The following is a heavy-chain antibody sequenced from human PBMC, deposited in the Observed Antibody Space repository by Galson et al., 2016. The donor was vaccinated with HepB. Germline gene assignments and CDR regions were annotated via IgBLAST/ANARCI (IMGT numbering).Heavy chain of an antibody. CDR2: INEDGSIT. D-gene: IGHD6-19*01. Sequence: SLRLSCAASGFIFSSMWMHWVRQGPGQGLVWVSRINEDGSITNSAYSVRGRFTISRDNAKDTLYLQMIILRAEDTAVYYCAKTLSGPFDLWGQGTLVTVSS. CDR1: GFIFSSMW. CDR3: AKTLSGPFDL. V-gene: IGHV3-74*01. J-gene: IGHJ4*02.